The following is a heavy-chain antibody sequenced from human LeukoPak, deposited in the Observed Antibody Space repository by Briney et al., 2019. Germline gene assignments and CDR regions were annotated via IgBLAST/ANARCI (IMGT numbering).Heavy chain of an antibody. D-gene: IGHD2-21*01. V-gene: IGHV3-23*01. Sequence: GGSLRLSCAASGFTLSSYAMSWVRQAPGKGLEWVSAISVSGNTYHADSVKGRFTISRDSSKNTLYLQMNRLRAEDAAVYYCAKAPVTTCSGAYCYPFDYWGQGTLVTVPS. J-gene: IGHJ4*02. CDR2: ISVSGNT. CDR3: AKAPVTTCSGAYCYPFDY. CDR1: GFTLSSYA.